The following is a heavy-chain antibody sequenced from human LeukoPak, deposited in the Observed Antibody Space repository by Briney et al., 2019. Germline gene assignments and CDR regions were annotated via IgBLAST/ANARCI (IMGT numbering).Heavy chain of an antibody. Sequence: GASVKVSCKASGYTFTNCAIHWVRQAPGQRLEWMGWINADNGDTKYSQKLQGRVTITRSTSASTAYMELSSLRSEDTAVYYCASTDYYDSSGYHLRYWGQGTLVTVSS. V-gene: IGHV1-3*01. CDR1: GYTFTNCA. J-gene: IGHJ4*02. CDR2: INADNGDT. CDR3: ASTDYYDSSGYHLRY. D-gene: IGHD3-22*01.